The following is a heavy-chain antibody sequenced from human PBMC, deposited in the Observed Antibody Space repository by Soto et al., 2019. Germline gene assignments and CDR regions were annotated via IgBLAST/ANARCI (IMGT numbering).Heavy chain of an antibody. Sequence: QVQLVQSGTEVKRPGDSVKVSCKASGYTFTGYYVHWVRQAPGQGLEWMGWINPNSGDTYLAQRFQGRVIMNRDTSKGTAYMELRGLTSDDTAEYYCAKGGAIVAAGTRVYLYNAMDVWGQGTTVTVS. D-gene: IGHD5-12*01. CDR3: AKGGAIVAAGTRVYLYNAMDV. CDR1: GYTFTGYY. V-gene: IGHV1-2*02. CDR2: INPNSGDT. J-gene: IGHJ6*02.